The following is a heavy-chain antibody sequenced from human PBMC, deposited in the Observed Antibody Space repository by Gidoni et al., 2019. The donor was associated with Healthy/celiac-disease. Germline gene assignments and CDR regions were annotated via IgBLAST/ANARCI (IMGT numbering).Heavy chain of an antibody. CDR1: GGSISSYY. D-gene: IGHD3-10*01. CDR3: ARGELLWFV. Sequence: QVQLQESGPGLVKPSETLSLTCTVSGGSISSYYWSWIRQPPGKGLEWIGYIYYSGSTNYNPSLKSRVTISVDTSKNQFSLKLSSVTAADTAVYYCARGELLWFVWGQGTLVTVSS. V-gene: IGHV4-59*01. J-gene: IGHJ4*02. CDR2: IYYSGST.